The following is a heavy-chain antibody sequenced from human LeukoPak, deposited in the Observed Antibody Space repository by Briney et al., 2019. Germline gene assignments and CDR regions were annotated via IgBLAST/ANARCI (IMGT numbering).Heavy chain of an antibody. D-gene: IGHD3-22*01. CDR3: ARFGYDSSGGVKGFDY. CDR2: ISGGGGST. Sequence: PGGSLRLSCAASGFTFSIYAMTWVRQAPGKGLEWVSVISGGGGSTYYGDSVKGRFTVSRDNSKNTLYLQMNSLRAEDTAVYYCARFGYDSSGGVKGFDYWGQGTLVTVSS. CDR1: GFTFSIYA. J-gene: IGHJ4*02. V-gene: IGHV3-23*01.